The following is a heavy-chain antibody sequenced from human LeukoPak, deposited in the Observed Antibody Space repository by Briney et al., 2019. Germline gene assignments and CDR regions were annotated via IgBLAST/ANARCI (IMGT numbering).Heavy chain of an antibody. D-gene: IGHD1/OR15-1a*01. CDR1: EFIVSINY. CDR3: ARNNTRGDFDY. CDR2: ISTSGSTI. V-gene: IGHV3-11*04. J-gene: IGHJ4*02. Sequence: GGSLRLSCAASEFIVSINYMTWVRQAPGKGLDWVSYISTSGSTIYYADSVKGRFTISRDNAKNSLYLQMNSLRAEDTAIYYCARNNTRGDFDYWGQGTLVTVSS.